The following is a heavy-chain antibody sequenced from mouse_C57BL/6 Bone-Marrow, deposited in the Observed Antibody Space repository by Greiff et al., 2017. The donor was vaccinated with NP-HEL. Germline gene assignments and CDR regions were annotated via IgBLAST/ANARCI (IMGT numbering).Heavy chain of an antibody. Sequence: QVQLQQSGAELVRPGTSVKVSCKASGYAFTNYLIEWVKQRPGQGLEWIGVINPGSGGTNYNEKFKGKATLTADKSSSTAYMPLSSLTSEDSAVYFCARSHAGGAMDYWGQGTSVTVSS. J-gene: IGHJ4*01. CDR1: GYAFTNYL. CDR2: INPGSGGT. CDR3: ARSHAGGAMDY. V-gene: IGHV1-54*01.